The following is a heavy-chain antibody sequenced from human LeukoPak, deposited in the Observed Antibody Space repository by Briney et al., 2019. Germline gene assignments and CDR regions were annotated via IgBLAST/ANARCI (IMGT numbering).Heavy chain of an antibody. D-gene: IGHD3-16*01. J-gene: IGHJ4*02. CDR3: ARGPPIGLGDY. CDR2: VFHSRST. Sequence: SQTLSLTCTVSGVSISSGAYYWSWIRQPPGKGLEWIGYVFHSRSTYYNPSLKSRVTISVDRSKNQFSLKLTSVTAADTAVYYCARGPPIGLGDYWGQGTLVTVSS. CDR1: GVSISSGAYY. V-gene: IGHV4-30-2*01.